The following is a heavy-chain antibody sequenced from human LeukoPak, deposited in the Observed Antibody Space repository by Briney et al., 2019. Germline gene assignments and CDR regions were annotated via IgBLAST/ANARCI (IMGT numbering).Heavy chain of an antibody. CDR1: GXSISSSSYY. D-gene: IGHD5/OR15-5a*01. V-gene: IGHV4-39*01. CDR3: AGDLRFNDY. CDR2: IYYSGST. J-gene: IGHJ4*02. Sequence: SETLSLTCTVSGXSISSSSYYWGWIRQPPGKGLEWIGSIYYSGSTYYNPSLKSRVTISVDTSKNQFSLKLSSVTAADTAVYYCAGDLRFNDYWGQGTLVTVSS.